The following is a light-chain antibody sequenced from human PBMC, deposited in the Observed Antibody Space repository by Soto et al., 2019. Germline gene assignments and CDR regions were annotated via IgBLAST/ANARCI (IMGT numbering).Light chain of an antibody. J-gene: IGLJ1*01. CDR3: SSYTSDSSYV. Sequence: QSALTQPASVSGSPGQSITISCTGTNSDVGLYDYVSWYQQQPGKAPQLMIYAVSNRPSGVSNRFSASKSGNAASLLISGLQAEDAADYYCSSYTSDSSYVFGSGTKVTVL. V-gene: IGLV2-14*01. CDR2: AVS. CDR1: NSDVGLYDY.